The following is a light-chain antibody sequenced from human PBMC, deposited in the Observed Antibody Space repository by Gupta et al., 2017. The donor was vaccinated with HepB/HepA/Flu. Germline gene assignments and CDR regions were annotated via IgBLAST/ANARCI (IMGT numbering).Light chain of an antibody. CDR1: QRIGNY. CDR3: QHSDTTPRS. V-gene: IGKV1-39*01. J-gene: IGKJ3*01. CDR2: LTS. Sequence: DVQMTQSPTSLSASLGGRVTITCRASQRIGNYLNWYQQKLGKAPKLLIYLTSNLQSGVPSRFSGSGSGTEFTLTISKLQPEDFATYYCQHSDTTPRSFGHGTKVEVK.